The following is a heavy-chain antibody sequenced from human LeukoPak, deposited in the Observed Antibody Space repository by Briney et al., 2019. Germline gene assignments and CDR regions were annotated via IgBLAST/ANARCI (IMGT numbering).Heavy chain of an antibody. CDR3: ARDLGYSSGWYGY. D-gene: IGHD6-19*01. J-gene: IGHJ4*02. V-gene: IGHV4-59*01. CDR1: GGSISNYY. CDR2: IYYSGST. Sequence: NSSETLSLTCTVSGGSISNYYWSWIRQPPGKGLEWIGYIYYSGSTNYNPSLKSRVTISVDTSRNQFSLKLSSVTAADTAMYYCARDLGYSSGWYGYWGQGTLVTVSS.